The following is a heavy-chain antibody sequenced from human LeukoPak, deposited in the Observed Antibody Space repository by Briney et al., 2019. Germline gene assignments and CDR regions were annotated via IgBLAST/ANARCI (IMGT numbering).Heavy chain of an antibody. CDR1: GGSISSYY. J-gene: IGHJ3*02. CDR2: IYTSGST. D-gene: IGHD5-18*01. CDR3: ARAYSFDAFDI. Sequence: ASETLSLTCTVSGGSISSYYWSWIRLPAGKGLEWIGRIYTSGSTNYNPSLKSRVTISVDRSKNQFSLKLSSVTAADTAVYYCARAYSFDAFDIWGQGTIVTVSS. V-gene: IGHV4-4*07.